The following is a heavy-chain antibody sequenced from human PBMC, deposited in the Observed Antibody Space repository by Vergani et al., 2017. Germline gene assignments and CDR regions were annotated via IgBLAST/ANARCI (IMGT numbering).Heavy chain of an antibody. CDR1: GITFKNAW. Sequence: EVQVVESGGGLIKPGGSLRLSCVVSGITFKNAWINWVRQAPGKGLEWVSGISESGDTTYYADSVKGRFTISRDNSKNTQYLQMNSLRAEDTAVYYCAKAYGRYDWFDYWGQRTLVTVSS. CDR2: ISESGDTT. CDR3: AKAYGRYDWFDY. J-gene: IGHJ4*02. V-gene: IGHV3-23*04. D-gene: IGHD1-20*01.